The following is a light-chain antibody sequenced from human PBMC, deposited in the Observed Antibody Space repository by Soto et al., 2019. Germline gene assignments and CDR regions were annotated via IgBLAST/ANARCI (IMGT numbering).Light chain of an antibody. V-gene: IGKV4-1*01. CDR2: WAS. CDR1: QSLLYST. Sequence: DIVMTQSPDSLAVSVGERATINCKSSQSLLYSTAWYQQKPGQPPKLLIYWASTRESGVPDRFNGSGSGTYFTLTISSLQAEDVAVYFCQQDDSNPPWTFGQGTKVEIK. CDR3: QQDDSNPPWT. J-gene: IGKJ1*01.